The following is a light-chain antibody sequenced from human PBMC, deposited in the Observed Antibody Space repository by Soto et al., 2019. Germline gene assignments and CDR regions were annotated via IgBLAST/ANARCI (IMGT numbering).Light chain of an antibody. CDR1: QTIRSH. J-gene: IGKJ1*01. CDR2: ATS. V-gene: IGKV1-16*01. Sequence: DIQMTQFPLSLSASVGDRVTITCRASQTIRSHLNWYQQKPGEAPKIVIYATSTLQSGVPSRFNGSGSGTDFTLTISSLHPDDFATYYCQQYNSYSPTFGQGTRVEIK. CDR3: QQYNSYSPT.